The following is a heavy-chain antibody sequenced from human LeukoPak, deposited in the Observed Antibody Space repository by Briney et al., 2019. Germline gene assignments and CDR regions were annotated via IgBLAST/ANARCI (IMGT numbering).Heavy chain of an antibody. V-gene: IGHV4-31*03. CDR3: ARRGGGRWFDP. CDR2: IYNTGNT. Sequence: TLSLTCTVSGGSISSGDYFWSWIRQHPERGLEWIGYIYNTGNTYCNPSLKSRVTLSVDTSKNQFSLKLTSVTAADTAVYSCARRGGGRWFDPWGQGTLVTVSS. J-gene: IGHJ5*02. CDR1: GGSISSGDYF. D-gene: IGHD3-16*01.